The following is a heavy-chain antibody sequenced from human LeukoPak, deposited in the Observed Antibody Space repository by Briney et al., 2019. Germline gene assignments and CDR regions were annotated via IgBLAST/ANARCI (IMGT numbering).Heavy chain of an antibody. J-gene: IGHJ6*03. Sequence: SGPTLVNPTQTLTLTCTFSGFSLSSSGMCGSWVRQSPGKALEWLARIDWDEDKFYSKSLETRFTISKDTSKNKVVLTMTNMDPVDTGTYYCTRTRRVIMSRGNYYYMDVWGKGTPVTVSS. CDR2: IDWDEDK. D-gene: IGHD5/OR15-5a*01. V-gene: IGHV2-70*17. CDR1: GFSLSSSGMC. CDR3: TRTRRVIMSRGNYYYMDV.